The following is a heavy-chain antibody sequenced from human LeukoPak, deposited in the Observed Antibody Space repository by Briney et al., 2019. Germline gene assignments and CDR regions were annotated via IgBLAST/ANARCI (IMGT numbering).Heavy chain of an antibody. V-gene: IGHV5-51*01. Sequence: GESLNISCKGSGYSFTSYWIAWVRQMPGKGLEWMGIIYPGDSDTRYSPSFQGQVTISADKSITTAYLQWSSLKASDTAMYYCARHRDCTNGICYKIDYWGQGTLVTVSS. CDR3: ARHRDCTNGICYKIDY. CDR1: GYSFTSYW. J-gene: IGHJ4*02. D-gene: IGHD2-8*01. CDR2: IYPGDSDT.